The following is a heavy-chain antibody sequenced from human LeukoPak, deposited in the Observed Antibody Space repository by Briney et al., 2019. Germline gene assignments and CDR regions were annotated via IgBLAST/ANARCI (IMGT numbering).Heavy chain of an antibody. CDR3: ATALQLASYNWFDP. CDR2: FDPEDGET. V-gene: IGHV1-24*01. J-gene: IGHJ5*02. Sequence: ASVKVSCKVSGYTLTELSMHWVRQAPGKGLEWMGGFDPEDGETIYAQKFQGRVTMTEDTSTDTAYMELSSLRSEDTAVYYCATALQLASYNWFDPWGQGTLVTVFS. CDR1: GYTLTELS. D-gene: IGHD6-13*01.